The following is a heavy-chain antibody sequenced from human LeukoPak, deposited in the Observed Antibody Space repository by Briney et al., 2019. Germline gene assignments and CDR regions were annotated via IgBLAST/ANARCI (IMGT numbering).Heavy chain of an antibody. D-gene: IGHD3-22*01. CDR3: ARDLRVVITGSFDS. CDR1: GVTFDDYG. Sequence: GGSLRLSCAVSGVTFDDYGLTWVRQAPGKGLEWVSGIYWNGGSTDYADSMKGGFTISRDNAKNSLYLQMNSLSAEETGLYYCARDLRVVITGSFDSWREGTLVTVSS. J-gene: IGHJ4*02. V-gene: IGHV3-20*04. CDR2: IYWNGGST.